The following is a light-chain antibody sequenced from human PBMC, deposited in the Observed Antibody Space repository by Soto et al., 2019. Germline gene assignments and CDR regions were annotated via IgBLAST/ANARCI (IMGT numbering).Light chain of an antibody. J-gene: IGKJ3*01. CDR1: QSLLHSNGYNY. Sequence: DIVMTQSPLSLPVTPGEPASISCRSSQSLLHSNGYNYLDWYLQKPGQSPQLLIYLGSNRSSGVPDRFSGSGSGTDFTLKISRVEAEDVGVSYCMQALQTLLFTFGPGTKVDIK. V-gene: IGKV2-28*01. CDR3: MQALQTLLFT. CDR2: LGS.